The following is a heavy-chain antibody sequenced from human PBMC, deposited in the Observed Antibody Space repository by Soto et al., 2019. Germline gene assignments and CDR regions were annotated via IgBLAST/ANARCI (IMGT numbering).Heavy chain of an antibody. CDR2: IYYSGST. V-gene: IGHV4-59*01. CDR3: ARAFVYYDSSGSWGDYYFDY. J-gene: IGHJ4*02. D-gene: IGHD3-22*01. Sequence: SETLSLTCTVSGGSISNYYWSWIRQPPGKGLEWIGYIYYSGSTNYNPSLKSRVTISVDTSKNQFSLKLSSVTAADTAVYYCARAFVYYDSSGSWGDYYFDYWGQGTLVTVSS. CDR1: GGSISNYY.